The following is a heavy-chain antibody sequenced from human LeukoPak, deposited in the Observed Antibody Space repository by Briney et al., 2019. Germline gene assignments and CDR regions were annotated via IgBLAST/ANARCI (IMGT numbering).Heavy chain of an antibody. J-gene: IGHJ4*02. V-gene: IGHV4-4*07. CDR2: IYTSGST. Sequence: SETLSLTCTVSGGSISSYYWSWIRQPAGKGLEWIGRIYTSGSTNYNPSLKSRVTMSVDTSKNQFSLKRSSVTAADTAVYYCARDKHSSWDFDYWGQGTLVTVSS. CDR3: ARDKHSSWDFDY. D-gene: IGHD6-13*01. CDR1: GGSISSYY.